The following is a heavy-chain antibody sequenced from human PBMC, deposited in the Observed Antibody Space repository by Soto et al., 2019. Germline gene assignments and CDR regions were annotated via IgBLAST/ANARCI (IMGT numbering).Heavy chain of an antibody. CDR3: ARGKGDYYFDFDF. CDR2: IYLGGDT. V-gene: IGHV3-53*01. J-gene: IGHJ4*02. D-gene: IGHD3-22*01. CDR1: GFTVSSKY. Sequence: GGSLRLSCAVSGFTVSSKYMNWVRQAPGKGLEWVSVIYLGGDTYYSDSVKGRFTISGDNSKNTLYLQMDSLTVDDTAVYYCARGKGDYYFDFDFWGQGTLVTVSS.